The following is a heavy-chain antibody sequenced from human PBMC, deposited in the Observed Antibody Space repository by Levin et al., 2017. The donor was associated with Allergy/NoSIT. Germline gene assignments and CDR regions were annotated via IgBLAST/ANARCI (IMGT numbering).Heavy chain of an antibody. V-gene: IGHV3-23*01. CDR3: AKDVVFGTSSWSLDF. CDR2: MRYSGDTT. CDR1: GFTFSSYT. D-gene: IGHD6-13*01. J-gene: IGHJ4*02. Sequence: GGSLRLSCAASGFTFSSYTMTWVRQAPGKGLEWVSTMRYSGDTTYYADSVKGRFTISRDNTKNTLYLQMNSLRSEDAAVYYCAKDVVFGTSSWSLDFWGQGTLVTVSS.